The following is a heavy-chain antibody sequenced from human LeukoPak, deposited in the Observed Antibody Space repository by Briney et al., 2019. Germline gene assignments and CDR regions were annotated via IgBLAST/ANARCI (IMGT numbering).Heavy chain of an antibody. CDR2: IIPIFGTA. D-gene: IGHD3-22*01. CDR3: ARDSENYYDSSGSCAFDI. V-gene: IGHV1-69*05. J-gene: IGHJ3*02. CDR1: GGTFSSYA. Sequence: SVKVSSKASGGTFSSYAISWVRQAPGQGLEWMGRIIPIFGTANYAQKFQGRVTITTDESTSTAYMELSSLRSEDTAVYYCARDSENYYDSSGSCAFDIWGQGTMVTVSS.